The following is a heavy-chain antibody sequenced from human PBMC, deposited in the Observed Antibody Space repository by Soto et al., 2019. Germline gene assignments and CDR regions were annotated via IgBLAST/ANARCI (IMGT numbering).Heavy chain of an antibody. CDR2: FSVSGGNT. CDR1: GFTFSSYA. D-gene: IGHD3-9*01. Sequence: GGSLRLSCVASGFTFSSYAMSWVRQAPGKGLEWVSVFSVSGGNTYYADSVKGRFTISRDNAKNSLFLEMKSLRAEDTGIYYCARDKDWAFDYWGQGTLVTVSS. CDR3: ARDKDWAFDY. V-gene: IGHV3-23*01. J-gene: IGHJ4*02.